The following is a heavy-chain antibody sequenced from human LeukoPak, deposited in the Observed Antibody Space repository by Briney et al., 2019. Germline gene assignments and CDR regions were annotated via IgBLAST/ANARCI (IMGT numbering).Heavy chain of an antibody. V-gene: IGHV1-69*06. J-gene: IGHJ4*02. CDR3: ARRRSCSSTSCFYFDY. D-gene: IGHD2-2*01. CDR1: GGTFSSYA. Sequence: SVKVSCKASGGTFSSYAISCVRQAPGQGLEWMGGIIPIFGTANYAQKFQGRVTITADKSTSTAYMELSSLRSEDTAVYYCARRRSCSSTSCFYFDYWGQGTLVTVSS. CDR2: IIPIFGTA.